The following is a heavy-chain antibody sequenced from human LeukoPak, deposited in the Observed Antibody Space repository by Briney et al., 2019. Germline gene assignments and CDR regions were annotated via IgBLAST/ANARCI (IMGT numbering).Heavy chain of an antibody. CDR2: ISSSSSYI. CDR1: GFTFSSYS. J-gene: IGHJ4*02. V-gene: IGHV3-21*01. Sequence: PGGSLRLSCAASGFTFSSYSMNWVRQAPGKGPEWVSSISSSSSYIYYADSVKGRFTISRDNAKNSLYLQMNSLRAEDTAVYYCARAVRSSIAAAAQYFDYWGQGTLVTVSS. D-gene: IGHD6-13*01. CDR3: ARAVRSSIAAAAQYFDY.